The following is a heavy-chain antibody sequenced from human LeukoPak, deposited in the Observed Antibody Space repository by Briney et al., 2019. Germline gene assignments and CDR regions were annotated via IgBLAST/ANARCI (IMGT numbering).Heavy chain of an antibody. V-gene: IGHV4-39*07. Sequence: PSETLSLTCTVSGGSISNSRDYWAWIRQPPGKGLEWIANIYYSGSTYYNPSLKSRVTISVDTSKNQFSLKLSSVTAADTAVYYCARDGEQLALFDYWGQGTLVTVSS. CDR2: IYYSGST. J-gene: IGHJ4*02. CDR3: ARDGEQLALFDY. D-gene: IGHD6-6*01. CDR1: GGSISNSRDY.